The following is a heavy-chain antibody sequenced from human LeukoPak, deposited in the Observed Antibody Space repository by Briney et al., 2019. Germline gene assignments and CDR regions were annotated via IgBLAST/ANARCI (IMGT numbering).Heavy chain of an antibody. J-gene: IGHJ4*02. V-gene: IGHV4-59*01. D-gene: IGHD3-10*01. Sequence: SETLSLTCTVSGGSISSYYWSWIRQPPGKGLEWIGYIYYSGSTNYNPSLKSRVTISVDTSKNQFSLKLSSVTAADTAVYYCARGDVLLWFGEFNAFDYWGQGALVTVSS. CDR3: ARGDVLLWFGEFNAFDY. CDR2: IYYSGST. CDR1: GGSISSYY.